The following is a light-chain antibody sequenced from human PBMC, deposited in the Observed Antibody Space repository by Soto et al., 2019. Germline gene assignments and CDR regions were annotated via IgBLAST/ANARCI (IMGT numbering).Light chain of an antibody. CDR1: NAVTNNF. J-gene: IGKJ2*01. CDR2: GAS. Sequence: EIVLTQSPGTLSLSPGERATPSCRARNAVTNNFLAWYQQKPGQAPRLVIYGASSRPAGLPDRFSGSGAGTDFTLSISRLEPEDFAVYFCQQYCTSPGTFGQGTKLEIK. CDR3: QQYCTSPGT. V-gene: IGKV3-20*01.